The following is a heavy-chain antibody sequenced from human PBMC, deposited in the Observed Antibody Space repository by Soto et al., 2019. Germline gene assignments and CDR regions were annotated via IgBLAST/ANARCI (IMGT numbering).Heavy chain of an antibody. Sequence: GGSLRLSCEASGFSFARKDMHWVRQAPGKGLEWVAAISTADDIYYGGSVEGRFTISRDDDKRSLYLEMNRLRAGDTAIYYCVRGKGDFPVGAFDFWGQGTMVTVSS. CDR2: ISTADDI. V-gene: IGHV3-13*01. CDR1: GFSFARKD. CDR3: VRGKGDFPVGAFDF. J-gene: IGHJ3*01.